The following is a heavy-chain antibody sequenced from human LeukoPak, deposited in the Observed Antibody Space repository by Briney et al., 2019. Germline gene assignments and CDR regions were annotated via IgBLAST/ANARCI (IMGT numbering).Heavy chain of an antibody. CDR3: AREIYGDYYYYYGMDV. CDR1: GYTFTGYY. CDR2: INPNSGGT. D-gene: IGHD4-17*01. V-gene: IGHV1-2*02. J-gene: IGHJ6*02. Sequence: ASVKVSCKASGYTFTGYYMHWVRQAPGQGLEWMGWINPNSGGTNYAQKFQGRVTMTRDTSISTAYMELSRPRSDDTAVYYCAREIYGDYYYYYGMDVWGQGTTVTVSS.